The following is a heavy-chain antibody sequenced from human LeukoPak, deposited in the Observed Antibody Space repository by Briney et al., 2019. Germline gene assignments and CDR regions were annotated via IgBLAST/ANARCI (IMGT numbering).Heavy chain of an antibody. Sequence: AGGALRLSCAASGFTLSTFDMNWVRQAPGEGLEWVSSISTSSRYIYYRDSVKGRFTISRDDAKNSLYLQMNSLTVEDKAVYYCARADCSGSTCYLRHSWFDPWGHGTLVTVS. V-gene: IGHV3-21*06. J-gene: IGHJ5*02. CDR1: GFTLSTFD. CDR3: ARADCSGSTCYLRHSWFDP. CDR2: ISTSSRYI. D-gene: IGHD2-2*01.